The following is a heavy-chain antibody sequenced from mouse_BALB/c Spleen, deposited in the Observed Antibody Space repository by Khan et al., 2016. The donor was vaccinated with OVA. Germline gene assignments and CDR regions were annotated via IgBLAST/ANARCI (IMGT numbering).Heavy chain of an antibody. V-gene: IGHV2-6-7*01. CDR1: GFSLTGYG. J-gene: IGHJ4*01. Sequence: QVQLKESGPGLVAPSQSLSITCTVSGFSLTGYGVNWVRQPPVKGLEWLGMIWGDGSTDYNSALKSRLSISKDNSKSQVFLKMNSLQTDDTARYYCARAYYANYREAMDYWGQGTSVTVSS. CDR3: ARAYYANYREAMDY. CDR2: IWGDGST. D-gene: IGHD2-10*01.